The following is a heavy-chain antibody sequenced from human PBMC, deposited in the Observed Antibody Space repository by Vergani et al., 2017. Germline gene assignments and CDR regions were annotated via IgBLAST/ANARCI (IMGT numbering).Heavy chain of an antibody. CDR3: ARGVPPVRAVDY. D-gene: IGHD2-2*01. CDR2: INHSGST. J-gene: IGHJ4*02. CDR1: GGFFSGYY. V-gene: IGHV4-34*01. Sequence: QVQLQQWGAGLLKPSETLSLTCAVYGGFFSGYYWSWTRQPPGKGLEWIGEINHSGSTNYNPSLKSRVTISVDTSNNQFSLKLSSVTAADTAVYYCARGVPPVRAVDYWGQGTLVTVSS.